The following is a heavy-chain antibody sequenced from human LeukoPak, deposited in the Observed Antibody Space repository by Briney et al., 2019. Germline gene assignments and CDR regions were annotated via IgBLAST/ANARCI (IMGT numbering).Heavy chain of an antibody. CDR1: GFTFSSYE. Sequence: GGSLRLSCAASGFTFSSYEMNWVRHAPGKGLEWVSYISSSGYIIYYADSVKGRFTTSRDNAKNSLYLQMNSLRAEDTAVYYCAKDRCSSTSCLQLDVWGQGTAVTVSS. V-gene: IGHV3-48*03. CDR3: AKDRCSSTSCLQLDV. J-gene: IGHJ6*02. D-gene: IGHD2-2*01. CDR2: ISSSGYII.